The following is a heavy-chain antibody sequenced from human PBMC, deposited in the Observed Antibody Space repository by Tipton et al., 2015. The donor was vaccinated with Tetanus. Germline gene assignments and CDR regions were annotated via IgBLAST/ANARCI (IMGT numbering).Heavy chain of an antibody. CDR2: SWYDGTDK. CDR1: GFIFSSYG. Sequence: SGFIFSSYGIHWVRQAPGKGLEWVAVSWYDGTDKYYADSVKGRFTISRDNSKVTLYLQMNSLRAEDTAVYYCAGEEDFSGGSCCSGDFDNWGQGTQVTVSS. V-gene: IGHV3-33*01. D-gene: IGHD2-15*01. J-gene: IGHJ4*02. CDR3: AGEEDFSGGSCCSGDFDN.